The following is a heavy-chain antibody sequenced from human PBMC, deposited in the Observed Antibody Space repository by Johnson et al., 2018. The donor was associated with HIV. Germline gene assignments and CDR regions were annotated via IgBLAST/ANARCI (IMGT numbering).Heavy chain of an antibody. J-gene: IGHJ3*02. CDR1: GFTFSSYA. Sequence: VQVVESGGGVVQPGRSLRLSCAASGFTFSSYAMHWVRQAPGKGLEWVAVISYDGSNKYYADSVKGRFTISRDNSKNTLYLQMNSMRAEDTAVYYCARAGDYGDNDAFDIWGQGTMVTVSS. CDR2: ISYDGSNK. V-gene: IGHV3-30-3*01. CDR3: ARAGDYGDNDAFDI. D-gene: IGHD4-17*01.